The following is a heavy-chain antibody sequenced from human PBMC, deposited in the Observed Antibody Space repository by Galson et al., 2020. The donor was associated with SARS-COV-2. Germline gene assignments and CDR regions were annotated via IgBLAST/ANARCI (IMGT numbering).Heavy chain of an antibody. CDR3: ARILRSGSYHFFDY. CDR1: GFSLATSGMC. J-gene: IGHJ4*02. CDR2: IDWDDDK. D-gene: IGHD3-10*01. Sequence: SGPTLVKPTQTLTLTCTFSGFSLATSGMCVSWIRQPPGKALEWLARIDWDDDKYYSTSLKTRLTISTDTSKNQVVLTMTNVDPVDTATHYCARILRSGSYHFFDYWGQGTLITVSS. V-gene: IGHV2-70*11.